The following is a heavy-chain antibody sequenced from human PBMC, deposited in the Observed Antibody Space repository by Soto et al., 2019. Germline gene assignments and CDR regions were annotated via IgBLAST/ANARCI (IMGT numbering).Heavy chain of an antibody. J-gene: IGHJ5*02. Sequence: QVHLQESGPGLVKPSQTLSLTCTVSGGSISSGGYYWTWIRQHPGKGLEGIGPIDHGGSTYYKPPLKSRATMSVDTSKNQFSLRLTSVTAADTAVYYCARLANYNFWSGPQPTESWGQGTRVTVSS. CDR2: IDHGGST. CDR3: ARLANYNFWSGPQPTES. CDR1: GGSISSGGYY. V-gene: IGHV4-31*03. D-gene: IGHD3-3*01.